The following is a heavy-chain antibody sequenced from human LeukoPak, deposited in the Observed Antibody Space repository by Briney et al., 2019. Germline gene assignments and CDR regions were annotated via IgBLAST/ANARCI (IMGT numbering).Heavy chain of an antibody. J-gene: IGHJ6*03. CDR1: GGSFSGYY. CDR3: ARLPARRIKKDIVVVPAARDSSTNYMDV. V-gene: IGHV4-34*01. D-gene: IGHD2-2*01. Sequence: SETLSLTCAVYGGSFSGYYWSWIRQPPGKGLEWIGEINHSGSTNYNPSLKSRVTISVDTSKNQFSLKLSSVTAADTAVYYCARLPARRIKKDIVVVPAARDSSTNYMDVWGKGTTVTVSS. CDR2: INHSGST.